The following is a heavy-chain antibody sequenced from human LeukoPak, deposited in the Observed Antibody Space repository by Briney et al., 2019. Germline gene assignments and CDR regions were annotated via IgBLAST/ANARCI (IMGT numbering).Heavy chain of an antibody. CDR3: AREGGFFRPLDY. D-gene: IGHD3-3*01. J-gene: IGHJ4*02. CDR1: GGSISSSTSY. Sequence: SETLSLACTVSGGSISSSTSYWGWIRQPPGKGLEWIGSMYYSGSTYHNPSLKSRVTISVDTSKNQFSLRLSSVTAADTAVYYCAREGGFFRPLDYSGQGTLVTVSS. CDR2: MYYSGST. V-gene: IGHV4-39*02.